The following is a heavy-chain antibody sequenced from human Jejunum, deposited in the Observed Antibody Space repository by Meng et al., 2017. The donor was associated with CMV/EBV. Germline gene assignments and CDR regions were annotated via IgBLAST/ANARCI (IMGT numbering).Heavy chain of an antibody. Sequence: FTFSSYNIHWVRQAPGKGLEWVAVISYDGLHRYYADSVKGRFTVSRDNSKNTLYLQMDSLSAEDTAVYYCAKVEVSAGTTASSFDIWGHGTSVTVSS. CDR3: AKVEVSAGTTASSFDI. J-gene: IGHJ3*02. V-gene: IGHV3-30*01. CDR1: FTFSSYN. CDR2: ISYDGLHR. D-gene: IGHD3-10*01.